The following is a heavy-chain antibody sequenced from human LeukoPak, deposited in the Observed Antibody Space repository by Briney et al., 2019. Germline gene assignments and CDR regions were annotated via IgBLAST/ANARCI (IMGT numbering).Heavy chain of an antibody. Sequence: GGSLRLSCAASGFTYNSYRRARHGQAPGKGLEWVANIKGDESARHQADSVKGRFTISRDNTRNSLYLQMTNLRGDDTAVYYCARDVVGSIDYWGQGTLVTVSS. CDR3: ARDVVGSIDY. D-gene: IGHD3-10*01. CDR2: IKGDESAR. CDR1: GFTYNSYR. J-gene: IGHJ4*02. V-gene: IGHV3-7*01.